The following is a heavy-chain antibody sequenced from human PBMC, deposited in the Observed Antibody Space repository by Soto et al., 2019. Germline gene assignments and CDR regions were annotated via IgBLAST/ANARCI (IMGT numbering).Heavy chain of an antibody. CDR1: GFTFSSYA. J-gene: IGHJ6*02. Sequence: GGSLRLSCVASGFTFSSYAMHWVRQAPGKGLEWVAVISIDGTNKYYADSVKGRFTMSRDNSKNTLYLQMNSLRAEDTAVYYCARAYYYDSSGFYRTDFYYYGMDVWGQGTTVTVSS. CDR3: ARAYYYDSSGFYRTDFYYYGMDV. CDR2: ISIDGTNK. V-gene: IGHV3-30*04. D-gene: IGHD3-22*01.